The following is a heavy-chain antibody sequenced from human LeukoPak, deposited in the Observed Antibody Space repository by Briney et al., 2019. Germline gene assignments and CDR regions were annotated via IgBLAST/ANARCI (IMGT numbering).Heavy chain of an antibody. Sequence: PSETLSLTCAVSGGSISSGAYSWSWIRQPPGKGLEWIAYIYHSGSTYYNPSLKSRVTISVDRSKNQFSLKLSSVTAADTAVYYCARIGGATDYWGQGTLVTVSS. J-gene: IGHJ4*02. CDR3: ARIGGATDY. D-gene: IGHD3-10*01. CDR2: IYHSGST. CDR1: GGSISSGAYS. V-gene: IGHV4-30-2*01.